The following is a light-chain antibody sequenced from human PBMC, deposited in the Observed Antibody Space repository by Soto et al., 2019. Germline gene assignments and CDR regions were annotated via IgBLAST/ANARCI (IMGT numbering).Light chain of an antibody. V-gene: IGKV3-11*01. CDR2: DAS. J-gene: IGKJ5*01. Sequence: IVLTQYPGTRSVSAGERATLSWGASQSVSRYLAWYQQKPGQAPRPLIHDASNRATGIPARFSGSGSGTDFTLTISSLQTEDFAVYDCQQRSNWTWTFGQGTRLEIK. CDR3: QQRSNWTWT. CDR1: QSVSRY.